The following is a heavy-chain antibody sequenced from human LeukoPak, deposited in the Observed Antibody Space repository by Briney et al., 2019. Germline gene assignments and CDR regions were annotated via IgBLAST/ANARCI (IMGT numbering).Heavy chain of an antibody. Sequence: GGSLRLSCAASGFTFSSYWMSWVRQAPGKGLEWVANIKKDGSEKYYVDSVKGRFTISRDNAKNSLYLQMNSLRAEDTAVYYCARASSGYYFYVGDAFDIWGQGTMVTVSS. CDR3: ARASSGYYFYVGDAFDI. V-gene: IGHV3-7*01. CDR1: GFTFSSYW. J-gene: IGHJ3*02. D-gene: IGHD3-22*01. CDR2: IKKDGSEK.